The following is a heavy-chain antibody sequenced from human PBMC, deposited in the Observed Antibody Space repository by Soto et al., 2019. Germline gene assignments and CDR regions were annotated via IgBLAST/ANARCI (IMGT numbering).Heavy chain of an antibody. D-gene: IGHD6-6*01. CDR2: IWYDGSNK. J-gene: IGHJ6*02. CDR1: GFTFSSYG. CDR3: ARELEYSSSSTSYYYYYGMDV. Sequence: GGSLRLSCAASGFTFSSYGMHWVRQAPGKGLEWVAVIWYDGSNKYYADSVKGRFTISRDNSKNTLYLQMNSLRAEDTAVYYCARELEYSSSSTSYYYYYGMDVWGQGTTVTVSS. V-gene: IGHV3-33*01.